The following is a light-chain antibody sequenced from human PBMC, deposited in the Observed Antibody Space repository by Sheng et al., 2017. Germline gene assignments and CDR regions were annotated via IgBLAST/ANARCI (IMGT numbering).Light chain of an antibody. CDR1: SSNIGAGYD. V-gene: IGLV1-40*01. CDR2: GNS. J-gene: IGLJ2*01. Sequence: QSVLTQPPSVSGAPGQRVTISCTGSSSNIGAGYDVHWYQQLPGTAPKLLIYGNSNRPSGVPDRFSGSKSDTSATLGITGLQTGDGADYYCGTWDSTLSALIFGGGTKVTVL. CDR3: GTWDSTLSALI.